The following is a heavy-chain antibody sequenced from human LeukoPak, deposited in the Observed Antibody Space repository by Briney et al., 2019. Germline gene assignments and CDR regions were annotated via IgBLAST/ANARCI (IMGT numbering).Heavy chain of an antibody. D-gene: IGHD3-22*01. J-gene: IGHJ4*02. CDR2: IDPDTGDT. CDR1: GYTFIDHY. CDR3: ARAGHNSNSGGYDF. Sequence: ASVKVSCKPSGYTFIDHYLHWVRQAPGQGLESLGWIDPDTGDTNYPQKFQGRVTMTRDTSSSTAYMDLNRLRSDDTAVYYCARAGHNSNSGGYDFWGLGTLVTVSS. V-gene: IGHV1-2*02.